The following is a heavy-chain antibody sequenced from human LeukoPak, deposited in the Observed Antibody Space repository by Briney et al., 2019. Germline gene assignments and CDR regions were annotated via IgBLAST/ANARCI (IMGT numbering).Heavy chain of an antibody. CDR1: GYTFTSYG. CDR2: ISAYNGNT. Sequence: GASVKVSCKASGYTFTSYGISWVRQAPGQGLEWMGWISAYNGNTNYAQKLQGRVTMTTDTSTSTAYMELRSLRSDDTAVYYCARAGTLGYCSGGSCYAGWFDPWGQGTLVTVSS. V-gene: IGHV1-18*01. CDR3: ARAGTLGYCSGGSCYAGWFDP. D-gene: IGHD2-15*01. J-gene: IGHJ5*02.